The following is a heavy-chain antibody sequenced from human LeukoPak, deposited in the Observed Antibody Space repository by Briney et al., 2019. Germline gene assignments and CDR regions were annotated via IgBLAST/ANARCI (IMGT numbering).Heavy chain of an antibody. CDR2: IRRKASGGAI. V-gene: IGHV3-49*03. CDR3: SRAQSGSGLGY. J-gene: IGHJ4*02. Sequence: GGSLRLSCTTSGFSFAEEALSWFRQAPGKGLEWVGFIRRKASGGAIEYAASVKGRFTISRDDSNGIAYLQMNSLRAEDTAVYYCSRAQSGSGLGYWGQGTLVTVSS. D-gene: IGHD6-25*01. CDR1: GFSFAEEA.